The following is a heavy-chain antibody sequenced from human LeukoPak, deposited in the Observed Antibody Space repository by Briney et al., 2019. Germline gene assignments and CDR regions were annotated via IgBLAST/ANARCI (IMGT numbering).Heavy chain of an antibody. CDR2: ISAYNGNT. Sequence: GESLKISCKGSGYSFTSYWIGWVRQMPGKGLEWMGWISAYNGNTNYAQKLQGRVTMTTDTSTSTAYMELWSLRSDDTAVYYCARASITMKDDAFDIWGQGTMVTVSS. CDR1: GYSFTSYW. V-gene: IGHV1-18*04. J-gene: IGHJ3*02. CDR3: ARASITMKDDAFDI. D-gene: IGHD3-22*01.